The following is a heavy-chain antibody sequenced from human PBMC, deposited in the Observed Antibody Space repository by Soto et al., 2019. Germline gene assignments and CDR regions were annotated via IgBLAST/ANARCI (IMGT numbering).Heavy chain of an antibody. V-gene: IGHV4-31*03. CDR1: GGSISSGGYY. D-gene: IGHD3-3*01. CDR2: IYYSGST. J-gene: IGHJ4*02. CDR3: ASGITIFGVVFDY. Sequence: SETLSLTCTVSGGSISSGGYYWSWIRQHPGKGLEWIGYIYYSGSTYYNPSLKSRVTISVDTSKNQFSLKLSSVTAADTAVYYCASGITIFGVVFDYWGQGTLVTVSS.